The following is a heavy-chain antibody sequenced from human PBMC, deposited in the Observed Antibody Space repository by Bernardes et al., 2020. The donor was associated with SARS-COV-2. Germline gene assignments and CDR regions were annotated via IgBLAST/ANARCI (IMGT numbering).Heavy chain of an antibody. D-gene: IGHD4-4*01. Sequence: SETLSLTCAVYGGSFSGYYWSWIRQPPGKGLAWIGEINHSGSTNYNPSLKSRVTISVDTSKNQFSLKLSSVTAADTAVYYCARFDSNSPYYYGMDVWGQGTTVTVSS. CDR3: ARFDSNSPYYYGMDV. V-gene: IGHV4-34*01. J-gene: IGHJ6*02. CDR1: GGSFSGYY. CDR2: INHSGST.